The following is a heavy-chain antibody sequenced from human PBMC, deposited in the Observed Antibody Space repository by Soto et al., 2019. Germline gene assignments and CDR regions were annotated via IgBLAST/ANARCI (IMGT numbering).Heavy chain of an antibody. CDR2: ISHNGGTT. Sequence: GGSLRLSCEASGFTFTTSAMHWVRQAPGKGLEYVSAISHNGGTTYYADSVKDRFTISRDNSKSTLFLQMSSLRVDDAAVYYCVKSSRRDITASRNMDVWGQGTTVTVS. CDR3: VKSSRRDITASRNMDV. V-gene: IGHV3-64D*06. CDR1: GFTFTTSA. J-gene: IGHJ6*02. D-gene: IGHD3-3*01.